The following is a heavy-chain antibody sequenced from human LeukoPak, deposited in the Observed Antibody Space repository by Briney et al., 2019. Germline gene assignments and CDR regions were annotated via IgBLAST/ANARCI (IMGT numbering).Heavy chain of an antibody. CDR1: GYTFTGNY. Sequence: ASVKVSCKATGYTFTGNYMHWVRQAPGQGLELMGCINPNSGGTNYAQKFQGRVNMTRDTSISTAYVELSRLRSDDTAVYYCARDFAGGQDDNWFDPWGQGNLVTVSS. V-gene: IGHV1-2*02. CDR3: ARDFAGGQDDNWFDP. D-gene: IGHD1-14*01. CDR2: INPNSGGT. J-gene: IGHJ5*02.